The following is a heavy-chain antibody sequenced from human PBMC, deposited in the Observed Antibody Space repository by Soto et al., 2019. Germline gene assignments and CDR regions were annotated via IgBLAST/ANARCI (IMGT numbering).Heavy chain of an antibody. CDR1: GFTFSSYG. CDR2: IWYDGSNK. J-gene: IGHJ6*02. CDR3: ARGEGYGEAMDV. V-gene: IGHV3-33*01. Sequence: QVQLVESGGGVVQPGRSLRLSCAASGFTFSSYGMHWVRQAPGKGLEWVAVIWYDGSNKYYADSVKGRFTISRDNSKNTLYLQMNSLRAEDTAVYYCARGEGYGEAMDVWGQGTTVTVSS. D-gene: IGHD4-17*01.